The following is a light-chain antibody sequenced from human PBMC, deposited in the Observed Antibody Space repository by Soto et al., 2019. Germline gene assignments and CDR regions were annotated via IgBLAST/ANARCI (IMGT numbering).Light chain of an antibody. V-gene: IGKV1-12*01. CDR1: HGISS. CDR3: QQSYSTPRT. J-gene: IGKJ1*01. Sequence: DIQMTQSPSAVSAFVGDRVTITCRASHGISSLAWYQQKPGKAPKLLIYAASSLQSGVPSRFSGSGSGTDFTLTISSLQPEDFTTYFCQQSYSTPRTFGQGTKVEIK. CDR2: AAS.